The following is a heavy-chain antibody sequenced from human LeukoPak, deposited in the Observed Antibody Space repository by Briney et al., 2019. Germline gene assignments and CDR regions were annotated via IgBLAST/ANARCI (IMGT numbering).Heavy chain of an antibody. D-gene: IGHD3-22*01. CDR3: AKDRYYYDSSGYPDY. CDR1: GFTFSSYA. Sequence: TGGSLRLSCAASGFTFSSYAMGWGRQAPGKGLDGVSAISGSGGSTYYAVSGKGRFTISRDNSKNTLYQQMNSLRAEDTAVYYCAKDRYYYDSSGYPDYWGQGTLVTVSS. CDR2: ISGSGGST. V-gene: IGHV3-23*01. J-gene: IGHJ4*02.